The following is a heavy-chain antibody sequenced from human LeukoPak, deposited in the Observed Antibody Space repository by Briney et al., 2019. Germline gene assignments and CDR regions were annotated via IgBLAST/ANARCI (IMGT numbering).Heavy chain of an antibody. CDR1: GYTFTGYY. D-gene: IGHD3-3*01. Sequence: ASVKVSRKASGYTFTGYYMHWVRQAPGQRLEWMGRINPNSGGTNYAQKFQGRVTMTRDTSISTAYMELSRLRSDDTAVYYCARGSRFLEWLLSGDQSGGRDNWFDPWGQGTLVTVSS. CDR3: ARGSRFLEWLLSGDQSGGRDNWFDP. CDR2: INPNSGGT. V-gene: IGHV1-2*06. J-gene: IGHJ5*02.